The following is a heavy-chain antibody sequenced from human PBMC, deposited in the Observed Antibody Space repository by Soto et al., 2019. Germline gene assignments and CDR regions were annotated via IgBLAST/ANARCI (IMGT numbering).Heavy chain of an antibody. J-gene: IGHJ4*02. V-gene: IGHV3-73*01. CDR1: GFTFGGSA. CDR2: IRSKTNSYAT. Sequence: GSLRLSCAASGFTFGGSAMHWVRQASGKGLEWVGHIRSKTNSYATAYAESVKGRFTISRDDSMNTAYLQMNSLKTEDTAVYFCTRQTDAVQWLVVPTDYNFDYWGQGTLVTVSS. CDR3: TRQTDAVQWLVVPTDYNFDY. D-gene: IGHD6-19*01.